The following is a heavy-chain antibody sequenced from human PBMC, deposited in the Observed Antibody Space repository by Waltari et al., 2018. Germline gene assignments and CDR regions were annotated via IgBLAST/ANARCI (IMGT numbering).Heavy chain of an antibody. CDR2: ISSSSSTI. D-gene: IGHD2-2*01. Sequence: EVQLVESGGGLVQPGGSLRLSCAASGFSFSSYSMNWVRQAPGKGLEWVSYISSSSSTIYYADSVKGRFTISRDNAKNSLYLQMNSLRAEDTAVYYCARCVGFGTNCFPYFDYWGQGTLVTVSS. CDR1: GFSFSSYS. J-gene: IGHJ4*02. CDR3: ARCVGFGTNCFPYFDY. V-gene: IGHV3-48*04.